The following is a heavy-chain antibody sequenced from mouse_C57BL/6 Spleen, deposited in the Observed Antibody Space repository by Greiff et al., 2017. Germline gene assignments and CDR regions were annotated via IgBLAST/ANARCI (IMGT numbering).Heavy chain of an antibody. J-gene: IGHJ4*01. Sequence: EVHLVESGPELVKPGDSVKISCKASGYSFTGYFMNWVMQSHGKSLEWIGRINPYNGDTFYNPKFKGKATLTVDKSSSTAHMELRSLTSEDSAVYYCARRGNYDYAMDYWGQGTSVTVSS. V-gene: IGHV1-20*01. CDR3: ARRGNYDYAMDY. D-gene: IGHD2-1*01. CDR1: GYSFTGYF. CDR2: INPYNGDT.